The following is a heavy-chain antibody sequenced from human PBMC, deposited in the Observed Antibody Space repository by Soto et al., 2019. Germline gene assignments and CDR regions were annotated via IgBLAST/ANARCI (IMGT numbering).Heavy chain of an antibody. CDR2: INPSGGST. J-gene: IGHJ6*03. Sequence: AAVKVSCKASGYTFTSYYMHWVRQAPGQGLEWMGIINPSGGSTSYAQKFQGRVTMTRDTSTSTVYMELSSLRSEDTAVYYCERVRGYSYGRRHYYYLDVWGKGTPVTVPS. D-gene: IGHD5-18*01. CDR3: ERVRGYSYGRRHYYYLDV. V-gene: IGHV1-46*01. CDR1: GYTFTSYY.